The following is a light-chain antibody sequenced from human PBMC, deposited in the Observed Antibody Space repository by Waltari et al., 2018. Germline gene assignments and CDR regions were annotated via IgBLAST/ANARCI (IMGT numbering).Light chain of an antibody. CDR3: ASWDDKLNAWV. CDR1: SPNIGDNH. CDR2: TNN. J-gene: IGLJ3*02. Sequence: QSVVTQPPSASGTPGQRVTISCSWRSPNIGDNHVYWYQQVPRTAPKLLVHTNNERPSGVPARFTGSKSGTSASLAIYGLRSEDEADYYCASWDDKLNAWVIGGGTRLTVL. V-gene: IGLV1-47*01.